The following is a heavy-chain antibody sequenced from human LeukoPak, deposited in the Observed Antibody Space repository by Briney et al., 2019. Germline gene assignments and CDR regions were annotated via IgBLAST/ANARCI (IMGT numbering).Heavy chain of an antibody. CDR2: IDHGGRN. CDR1: GGSLSGYY. Sequence: SETLSLTCAVYGGSLSGYYWSWIRQPPGKGLEWIGEIDHGGRNNYSPSLKSRLTISVDTSKNQFSLKLSSVTAADTAVYYCASPTYQSDDAFDIWGQGTMVTVSS. J-gene: IGHJ3*02. D-gene: IGHD2-2*01. V-gene: IGHV4-34*01. CDR3: ASPTYQSDDAFDI.